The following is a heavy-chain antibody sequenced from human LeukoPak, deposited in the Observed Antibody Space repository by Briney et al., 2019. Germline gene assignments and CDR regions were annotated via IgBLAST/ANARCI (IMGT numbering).Heavy chain of an antibody. CDR1: GGSISSYY. CDR2: IYYSGST. J-gene: IGHJ4*02. V-gene: IGHV4-59*08. CDR3: ARNTKTSTNVDY. Sequence: SETLSLTCTVSGGSISSYYWSWIRQPPGKGLEWIGYIYYSGSTNYNPSLKSRVTISVDTSKSQFSLKLSSVTAADTALYYCARNTKTSTNVDYWGQGTLVTVSS. D-gene: IGHD2-8*01.